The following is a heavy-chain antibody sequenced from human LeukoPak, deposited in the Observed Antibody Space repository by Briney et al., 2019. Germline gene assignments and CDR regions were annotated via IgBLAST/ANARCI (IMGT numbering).Heavy chain of an antibody. V-gene: IGHV3-7*04. CDR1: GFSFSSYW. D-gene: IGHD5-18*01. CDR2: IKRDGSEK. CDR3: ARYLDTRSSYEFAY. J-gene: IGHJ4*02. Sequence: GGSLRLSCAASGFSFSSYWMNWVRQAPGKGLEWVANIKRDGSEKYYVDSVKGRFIISRDNAKNSLYLQMNSLRAEDTAVYYCARYLDTRSSYEFAYWGQGTLVTVSS.